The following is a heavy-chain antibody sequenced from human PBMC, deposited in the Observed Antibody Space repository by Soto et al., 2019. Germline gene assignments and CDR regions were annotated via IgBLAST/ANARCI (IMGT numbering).Heavy chain of an antibody. D-gene: IGHD2-2*01. CDR3: ARAGSTWRYFFEY. V-gene: IGHV4-59*01. J-gene: IGHJ4*02. CDR2: VYYSGTT. CDR1: VGTINSYY. Sequence: PSETLSLTCTVSVGTINSYYWSWIRQSPGKGLEWIGYVYYSGTTYYNPSLQSRVTISVDTSKKQFSLKVRSVTAADTAIYFCARAGSTWRYFFEYWGQGSLVTVSS.